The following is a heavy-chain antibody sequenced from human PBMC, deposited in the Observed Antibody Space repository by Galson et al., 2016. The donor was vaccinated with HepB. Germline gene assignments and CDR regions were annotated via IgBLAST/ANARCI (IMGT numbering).Heavy chain of an antibody. V-gene: IGHV4-39*01. CDR2: FYYTGST. CDR3: VRHLSHGVVLVAASY. CDR1: GGSITRSSYY. D-gene: IGHD2-15*01. J-gene: IGHJ4*02. Sequence: SETLSLTCSVSGGSITRSSYYWGWIRQPPGKGLEWIGSFYYTGSTYYNPSLKSRVTISRDTSRSQFPLKVTSVTAADTAQYYCVRHLSHGVVLVAASYWGQGLLVTVAS.